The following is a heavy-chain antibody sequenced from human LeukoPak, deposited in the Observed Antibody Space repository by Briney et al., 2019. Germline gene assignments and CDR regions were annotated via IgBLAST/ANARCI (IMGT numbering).Heavy chain of an antibody. CDR2: ISWNSGSI. J-gene: IGHJ4*02. CDR1: GFTFDDYA. Sequence: GGSLRLSCAASGFTFDDYAMHWVRQAPGKGLEWVSSISWNSGSIGYADSVKGRFTISRDNAKNSLYLQMNSLRAEDTALYYCAKDYGAGASRFYYYDSSGYWYFDYWGQGTLVTVSS. D-gene: IGHD3-22*01. CDR3: AKDYGAGASRFYYYDSSGYWYFDY. V-gene: IGHV3-9*01.